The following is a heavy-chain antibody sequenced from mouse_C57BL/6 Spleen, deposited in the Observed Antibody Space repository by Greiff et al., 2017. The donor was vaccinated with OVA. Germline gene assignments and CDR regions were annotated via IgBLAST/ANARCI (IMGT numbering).Heavy chain of an antibody. CDR3: ARGTGTGYFDV. CDR2: INPSSGYT. D-gene: IGHD4-1*01. Sequence: VQRVESGAELERPGASVKMSCKASGYTFTSYTMHWVKQRPGQGLEWIGYINPSSGYTKYNQKFKDKATLTADKSSSTAYMQLSSLTSEDSAVYYCARGTGTGYFDVWGTGTTVTVSS. V-gene: IGHV1-4*01. J-gene: IGHJ1*03. CDR1: GYTFTSYT.